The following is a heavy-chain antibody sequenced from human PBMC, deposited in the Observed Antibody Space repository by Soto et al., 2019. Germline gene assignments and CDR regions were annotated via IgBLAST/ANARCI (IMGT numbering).Heavy chain of an antibody. CDR1: GFTFSSYA. CDR3: AKSKTVGATAPYYYYYGMDV. J-gene: IGHJ6*02. V-gene: IGHV3-23*01. CDR2: ISGSGGST. D-gene: IGHD1-26*01. Sequence: PGGSLRLSCAASGFTFSSYAMSWVRQAPGKGLEWVSAISGSGGSTYYADSVKGRFTISRDNSKNTLYLQMNSLRAEDTAVYYCAKSKTVGATAPYYYYYGMDVWGQGTTVTVSS.